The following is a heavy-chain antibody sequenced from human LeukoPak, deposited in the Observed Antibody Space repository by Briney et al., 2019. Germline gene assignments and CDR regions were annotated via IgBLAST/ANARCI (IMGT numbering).Heavy chain of an antibody. CDR2: IYTSGST. CDR3: ARWIGYCSSTSCFYYFDY. D-gene: IGHD2-2*03. Sequence: SETLSLTCTVSGGSISGGSYYWSWIRQPAGKGLEWNGRIYTSGSTNYNPSLKSRVTISVDTSKNQFSLKLSSVTAADTAVYYCARWIGYCSSTSCFYYFDYWGQGTLVTVSS. J-gene: IGHJ4*02. CDR1: GGSISGGSYY. V-gene: IGHV4-61*02.